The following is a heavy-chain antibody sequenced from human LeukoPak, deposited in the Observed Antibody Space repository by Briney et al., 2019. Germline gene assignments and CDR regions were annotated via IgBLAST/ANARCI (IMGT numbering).Heavy chain of an antibody. CDR2: IYHSGST. Sequence: PSETLSLTCAVSGCSISSGGDSWSWIRQPPGKGLEWIGYIYHSGSTYYNPYLKSRVTISVDRSKNQFSLKLSSVTAADTAVYYCARVEYYDSSPGWFDPCGQGTLVTVSS. J-gene: IGHJ5*02. V-gene: IGHV4-30-2*01. CDR3: ARVEYYDSSPGWFDP. CDR1: GCSISSGGDS. D-gene: IGHD3-22*01.